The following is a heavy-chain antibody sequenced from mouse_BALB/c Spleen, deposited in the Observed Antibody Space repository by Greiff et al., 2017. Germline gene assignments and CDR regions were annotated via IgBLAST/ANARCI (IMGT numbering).Heavy chain of an antibody. D-gene: IGHD1-1*01. Sequence: EVQLVESGAELVKPGASVKLSCTASGFNIKDTYMHWVKQRPEQGLEWIGRIEPANGNTKYDPKFQGKATITADTSSNTAYLQLSSLTSEDTAVYYCASTLSAITYRDAMDYWGQGTSVTVSS. CDR2: IEPANGNT. CDR3: ASTLSAITYRDAMDY. J-gene: IGHJ4*01. V-gene: IGHV14-3*02. CDR1: GFNIKDTY.